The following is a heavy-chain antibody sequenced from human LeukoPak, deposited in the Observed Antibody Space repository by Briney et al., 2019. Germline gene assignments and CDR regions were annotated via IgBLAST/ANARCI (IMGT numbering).Heavy chain of an antibody. Sequence: GGSLRLSCAASGFTFSSYGMHWVRQAPGKGLEWVAVIWYDGSNKYYADSVKGRFTISRDNSKNTLYLQMNSLRAEDTAVYYCAKWELYSGFYYIDYWGQGTLATVSS. D-gene: IGHD1-26*01. CDR1: GFTFSSYG. CDR3: AKWELYSGFYYIDY. CDR2: IWYDGSNK. J-gene: IGHJ4*02. V-gene: IGHV3-33*06.